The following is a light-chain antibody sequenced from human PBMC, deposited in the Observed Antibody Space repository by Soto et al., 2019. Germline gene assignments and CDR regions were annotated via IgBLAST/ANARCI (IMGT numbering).Light chain of an antibody. V-gene: IGKV3-15*01. CDR2: GAS. J-gene: IGKJ2*01. Sequence: EIVMTQAPATLSVSPGEGATLSCRASQGVGTNLAWYQQKPGQAPRLLFYGASTRATGFPARFSGSGSGTEFTLTISSLQSEDFAFYYCQQYKKWPGTFGRGTKLEIK. CDR3: QQYKKWPGT. CDR1: QGVGTN.